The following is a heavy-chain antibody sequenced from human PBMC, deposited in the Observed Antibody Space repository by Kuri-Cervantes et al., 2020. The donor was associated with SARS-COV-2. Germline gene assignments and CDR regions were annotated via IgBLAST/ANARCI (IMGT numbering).Heavy chain of an antibody. J-gene: IGHJ4*02. CDR3: ARSSDTAMERELDY. Sequence: GGSLRLSCAASGFTVSSNYMSWVRQAPGKGLEWVSVIYSGSSTYYADSVKGRFTISRDNSKSTLFLQMNSLRPEDTAVYYCARSSDTAMERELDYWGQGTLVTVSS. V-gene: IGHV3-53*05. D-gene: IGHD5-18*01. CDR1: GFTVSSNY. CDR2: IYSGSST.